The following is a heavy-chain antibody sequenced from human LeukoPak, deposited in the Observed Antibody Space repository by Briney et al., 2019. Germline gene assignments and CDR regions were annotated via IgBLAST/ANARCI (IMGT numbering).Heavy chain of an antibody. CDR3: ARLPWYSSSGTGVDY. CDR2: IYYSGST. J-gene: IGHJ4*02. D-gene: IGHD6-13*01. V-gene: IGHV4-39*01. Sequence: KPSETLSLTCTVSGGSISSSSYYWGWIRQPPGKGLEWIGSIYYSGSTYYNPSLKSRVTISVDTSKNQFSLKLSSVTAADTAVYYCARLPWYSSSGTGVDYWGQGTLVTVSS. CDR1: GGSISSSSYY.